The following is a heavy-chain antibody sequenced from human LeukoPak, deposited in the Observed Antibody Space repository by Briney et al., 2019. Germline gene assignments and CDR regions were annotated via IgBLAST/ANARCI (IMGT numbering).Heavy chain of an antibody. Sequence: ASVKVSCKASGYTFTSYYMHWVRQAPGQGLEWMGWINPNSGGTNYAQKFQGWVTMTRDTSISTAYMELSRLRSDDTAVYYCARGKAGTRNWFDPWGQGTLVTVSS. CDR3: ARGKAGTRNWFDP. D-gene: IGHD6-13*01. CDR1: GYTFTSYY. V-gene: IGHV1-2*04. CDR2: INPNSGGT. J-gene: IGHJ5*02.